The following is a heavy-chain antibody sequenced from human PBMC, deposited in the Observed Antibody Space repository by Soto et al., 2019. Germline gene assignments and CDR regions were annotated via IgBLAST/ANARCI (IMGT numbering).Heavy chain of an antibody. CDR3: ARGYCSSTSCYTLLYYYGMDV. V-gene: IGHV3-74*01. CDR1: GFTFSSYW. D-gene: IGHD2-2*02. J-gene: IGHJ6*02. Sequence: HPGGSLRLSCAASGFTFSSYWMHWVRQAPGKGLLWVSRINSDGSSTSYADSVKGRFTISRDNAKNTLYLQMNSLRAEDTAVYYCARGYCSSTSCYTLLYYYGMDVWGQGTTVTVSS. CDR2: INSDGSST.